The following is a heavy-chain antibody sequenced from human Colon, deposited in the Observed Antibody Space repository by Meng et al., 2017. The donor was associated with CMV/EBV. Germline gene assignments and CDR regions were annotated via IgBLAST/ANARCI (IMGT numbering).Heavy chain of an antibody. D-gene: IGHD6-19*01. CDR1: GGTFNSYG. CDR2: LIPTLGIA. Sequence: SVKVSCKASGGTFNSYGVSWVRQAPGQGLEWMGGLIPTLGIANYAQKFQGRVTFTADKSTSTAYMQLSSLRSEDTALYYCARPSAMAVAGNRWRMDAYEIWGQGTLVTVSS. CDR3: ARPSAMAVAGNRWRMDAYEI. J-gene: IGHJ3*02. V-gene: IGHV1-69*10.